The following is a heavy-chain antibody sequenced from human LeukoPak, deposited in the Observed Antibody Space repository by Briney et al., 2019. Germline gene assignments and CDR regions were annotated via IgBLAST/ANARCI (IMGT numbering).Heavy chain of an antibody. V-gene: IGHV3-7*03. CDR1: GFSFSGYW. CDR2: IKQDGSVK. J-gene: IGHJ6*02. CDR3: AKVRTYFYHGLDV. D-gene: IGHD1-14*01. Sequence: GGSLRLSCAASGFSFSGYWMSWVRQTPGKGLEWVANIKQDGSVKNSVDSMKGRFTISRDNTKNSLYLEMNSLKAEDTAVYYCAKVRTYFYHGLDVWGQGTTVTVSS.